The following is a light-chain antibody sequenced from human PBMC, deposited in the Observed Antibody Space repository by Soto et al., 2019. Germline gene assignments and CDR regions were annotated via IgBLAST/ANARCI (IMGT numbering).Light chain of an antibody. CDR1: QSISSY. Sequence: IQMNQSPSSMSASVGYRVTITCWASQSISSYLNWYQQKPGKAPKLLIYAASSLQSGVPSRFSGSGSGTDFTLTISRLKTEDFATYYCQQRYSTPLTFGQGTRLEIK. CDR2: AAS. J-gene: IGKJ5*01. V-gene: IGKV1-39*01. CDR3: QQRYSTPLT.